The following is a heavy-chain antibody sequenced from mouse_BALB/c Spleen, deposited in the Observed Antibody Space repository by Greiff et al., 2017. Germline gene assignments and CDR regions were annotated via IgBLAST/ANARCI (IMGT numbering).Heavy chain of an antibody. Sequence: QVQLQQSGAELVRPGTSVKISCKASGYTFTNYWLGWVKQRPGHGLEWIGDIYPGGGYTNYNEKFKGKATLTADTSSSTAYMQLSSLTSEDSAVYFCAREVYGSYYFDYWGQGTTLTVSS. CDR3: AREVYGSYYFDY. CDR1: GYTFTNYW. CDR2: IYPGGGYT. V-gene: IGHV1-63*02. J-gene: IGHJ2*01. D-gene: IGHD1-1*01.